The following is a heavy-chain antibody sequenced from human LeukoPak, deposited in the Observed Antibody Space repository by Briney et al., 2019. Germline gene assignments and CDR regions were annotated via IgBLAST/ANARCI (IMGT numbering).Heavy chain of an antibody. CDR3: ATETNGRHSDY. J-gene: IGHJ4*02. D-gene: IGHD1-14*01. V-gene: IGHV3-21*06. CDR1: GLTFSTSG. Sequence: GGSLRLSCTASGLTFSTSGFNWVRQAPGKGLEWVASIGPTGSDRYHADTIKGRFTISRDNANNCLYLQMNSLRAEDTAVYYCATETNGRHSDYWGQGTLLTVSS. CDR2: IGPTGSDR.